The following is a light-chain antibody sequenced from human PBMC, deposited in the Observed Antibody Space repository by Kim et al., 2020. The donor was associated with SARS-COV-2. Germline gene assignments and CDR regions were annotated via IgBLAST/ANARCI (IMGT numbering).Light chain of an antibody. V-gene: IGLV2-14*03. CDR3: SSYTASRTVV. Sequence: QSALTQSASVSGSPGQSITISCTGTSSDVGGYHYVSWYQQHPDKAPKLLIYDVTNRPSGVSNRFSGSKSGNTASLTISGLQAEDEAVYYCSSYTASRTVVFGGGTQLTVL. J-gene: IGLJ2*01. CDR1: SSDVGGYHY. CDR2: DVT.